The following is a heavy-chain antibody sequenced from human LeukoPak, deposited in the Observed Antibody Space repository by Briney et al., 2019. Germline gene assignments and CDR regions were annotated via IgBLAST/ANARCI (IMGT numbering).Heavy chain of an antibody. V-gene: IGHV3-30*18. J-gene: IGHJ4*02. CDR1: GFTFSSYG. CDR2: ISYDGSNK. Sequence: HPGGSLRLSCAASGFTFSSYGMHWVRQAPGKGLEWVAVISYDGSNKYYVDSVKGRFTISRDNSKNTLYLQMNSLRAEDTAVYYCAKDPGGLVLYYYDSSGYYYPVYWGQGTLVTVSS. D-gene: IGHD3-22*01. CDR3: AKDPGGLVLYYYDSSGYYYPVY.